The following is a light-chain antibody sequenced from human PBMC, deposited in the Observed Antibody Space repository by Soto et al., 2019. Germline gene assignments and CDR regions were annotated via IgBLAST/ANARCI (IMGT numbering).Light chain of an antibody. V-gene: IGKV3-20*01. CDR3: QQFGTSPPAIT. Sequence: IVLTQSPGTLSLSPGERATLSCRASQSVSSSYLVWYQQKTGQAPRLLIYSASTRATGIPDRFSGSESGTDFTLTISRLEPDDFAVYYCQQFGTSPPAITFGQGTRLELK. J-gene: IGKJ5*01. CDR1: QSVSSSY. CDR2: SAS.